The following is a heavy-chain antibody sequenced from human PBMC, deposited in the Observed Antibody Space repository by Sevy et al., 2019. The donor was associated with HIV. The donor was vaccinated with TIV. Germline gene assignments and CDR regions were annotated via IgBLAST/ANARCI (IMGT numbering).Heavy chain of an antibody. CDR2: INYSGRT. V-gene: IGHV4-59*01. J-gene: IGHJ4*02. D-gene: IGHD4-17*01. CDR3: ARGPPYGSFDY. Sequence: SETLSLTCSVSGGSISSYYWSWIRQSPGKGLEWIGNINYSGRTNYNASLKSRVTISVDTSKNHFSLNLSSVSAADTAVYYCARGPPYGSFDYWAQGILVTVSS. CDR1: GGSISSYY.